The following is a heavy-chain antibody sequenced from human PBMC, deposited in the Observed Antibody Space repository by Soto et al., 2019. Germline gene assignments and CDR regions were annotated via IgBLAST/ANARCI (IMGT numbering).Heavy chain of an antibody. CDR2: INSDGSSI. CDR3: AICIVEVTAVLVDY. V-gene: IGHV3-74*01. J-gene: IGHJ4*02. D-gene: IGHD2-2*01. CDR1: GFTFSSYW. Sequence: VYPRLSCVASGFTFSSYWMHWVRQVSGKGLMWVSRINSDGSSITYADSVKGRFTISRDNAKNTVYLEMNSLRGEDTAVYYCAICIVEVTAVLVDYWGQGIMVTVS.